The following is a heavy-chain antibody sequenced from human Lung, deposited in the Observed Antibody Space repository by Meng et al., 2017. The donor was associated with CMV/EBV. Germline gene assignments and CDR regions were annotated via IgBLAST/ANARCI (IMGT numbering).Heavy chain of an antibody. Sequence: LTCIVSGGSIGSSGFYWGWIRKPPGKGLEWIGNFYQGGTTSFHPSLKGRVSISLDMSKNQFSLNLNSVTAADTAVYYCARVDRQWFDPWGQGTLVTVSS. J-gene: IGHJ5*02. V-gene: IGHV4-39*07. CDR1: GGSIGSSGFY. CDR3: ARVDRQWFDP. CDR2: FYQGGTT.